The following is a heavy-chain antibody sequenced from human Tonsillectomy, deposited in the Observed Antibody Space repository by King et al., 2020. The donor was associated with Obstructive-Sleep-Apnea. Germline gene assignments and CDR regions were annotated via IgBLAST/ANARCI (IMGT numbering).Heavy chain of an antibody. CDR2: ISGSGGST. D-gene: IGHD3-10*01. CDR1: GFTFSSYA. J-gene: IGHJ1*01. V-gene: IGHV3-23*04. CDR3: AKPPPMVRGDPSEYFQH. Sequence: VQLVESGGGLVQPGGSLRLSCAASGFTFSSYAMSWVRQAPGKGLEWGSAISGSGGSTYYADSVKGRFTISRDNSKNTLYLQMNSLRAEDTAVYYCAKPPPMVRGDPSEYFQHWGQGTLVTVSA.